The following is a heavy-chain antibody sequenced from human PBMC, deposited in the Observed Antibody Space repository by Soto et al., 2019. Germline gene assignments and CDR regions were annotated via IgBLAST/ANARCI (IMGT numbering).Heavy chain of an antibody. V-gene: IGHV3-33*01. CDR3: AREYSGFSFDS. CDR2: IWYDGSKK. J-gene: IGHJ4*02. D-gene: IGHD5-12*01. Sequence: QVQLVESGGGVVQPGRSLRLSCAASGFTFNTYGMHWVRQAPGKGLEWVAVIWYDGSKKYDADSVKGRFTISRDNSKNTLYLQMNGLRAEDTAVYYGAREYSGFSFDSWGQGTLVTVSS. CDR1: GFTFNTYG.